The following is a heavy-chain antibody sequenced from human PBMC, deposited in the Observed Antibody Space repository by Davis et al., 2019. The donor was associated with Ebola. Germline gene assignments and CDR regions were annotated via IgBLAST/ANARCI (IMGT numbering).Heavy chain of an antibody. CDR2: INAGNGNT. CDR1: GYTFTSYA. Sequence: ASVKVSCKASGYTFTSYAMNWVRQAPGQRLEWMGWINAGNGNTKYSQKFQGRVTITRDTSASTAYMELSSLRSEDTAVYYCAREPIAVAGYYFDYWGQGTLVTVSS. CDR3: AREPIAVAGYYFDY. V-gene: IGHV1-3*01. D-gene: IGHD6-19*01. J-gene: IGHJ4*02.